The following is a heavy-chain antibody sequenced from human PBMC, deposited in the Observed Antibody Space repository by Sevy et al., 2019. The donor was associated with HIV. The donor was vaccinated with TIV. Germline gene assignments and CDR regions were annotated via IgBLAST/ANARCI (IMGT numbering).Heavy chain of an antibody. CDR3: ARLYSSSSGRGLDN. Sequence: GGSLRLSCAASGFTFGSYWMTWVRQAPGKGLEWVANIKEDGSGRFYVDSVRGRFTVSRDNAKKTLYLQMNNVRGEDTALYYCARLYSSSSGRGLDNWGQGALVTVSS. J-gene: IGHJ4*02. CDR1: GFTFGSYW. CDR2: IKEDGSGR. V-gene: IGHV3-7*01. D-gene: IGHD6-6*01.